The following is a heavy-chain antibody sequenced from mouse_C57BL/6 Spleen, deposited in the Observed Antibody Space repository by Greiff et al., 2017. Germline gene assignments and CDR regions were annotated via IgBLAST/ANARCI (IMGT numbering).Heavy chain of an antibody. CDR1: GYTFTSYD. CDR3: ARSGGNDVAGLAY. Sequence: QVQLKESGPELVKPGASVKLSCKASGYTFTSYDINWVKQRPGQGLEWIGRIYPGDGSTKYNEKFKGKATLTVDTSSSTAYMDRQSLTSEASAVYFGARSGGNDVAGLAYWGQGTLVTVSA. J-gene: IGHJ3*01. D-gene: IGHD2-2*01. V-gene: IGHV1-85*01. CDR2: IYPGDGST.